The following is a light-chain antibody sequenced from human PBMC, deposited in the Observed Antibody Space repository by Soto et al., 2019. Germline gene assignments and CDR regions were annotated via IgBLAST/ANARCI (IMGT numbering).Light chain of an antibody. CDR2: DAS. V-gene: IGKV3-15*01. CDR3: QQSNNWPWT. J-gene: IGKJ1*01. Sequence: EVLMTQSPVTLSVSPGERATLSCRASQSVSGKLAWYQQKPGQAPRLLIYDASTRATGIPARFSGSGSGTEFTLTISSLQSEDFAVYYCQQSNNWPWTFGQGTKVEIK. CDR1: QSVSGK.